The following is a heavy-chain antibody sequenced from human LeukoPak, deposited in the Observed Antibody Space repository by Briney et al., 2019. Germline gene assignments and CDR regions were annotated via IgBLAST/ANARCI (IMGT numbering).Heavy chain of an antibody. Sequence: SETLSLTCAVYGGSFSGYYWSWIRQPPGKGLEWIGEINHSGSTNYNPSLKSRVTISVDTSKNQFSLKLSSVTAADTAVYYCARARWSGYDTLDYWGQGTLVTVSS. V-gene: IGHV4-34*01. D-gene: IGHD5-12*01. CDR3: ARARWSGYDTLDY. CDR2: INHSGST. J-gene: IGHJ4*02. CDR1: GGSFSGYY.